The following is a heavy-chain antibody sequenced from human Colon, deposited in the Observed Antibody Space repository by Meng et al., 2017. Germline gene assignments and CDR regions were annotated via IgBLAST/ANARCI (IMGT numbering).Heavy chain of an antibody. CDR3: TRANYYDSSGELF. J-gene: IGHJ4*02. CDR1: GFTFGDYA. D-gene: IGHD3-22*01. Sequence: GESLKISCTASGFTFGDYAMSWVRQAPGKGLEWVGFIRSKAYGGTTEYAASVKGRFTISRDDSKSIAYLQMNSLKTEDTAVYYCTRANYYDSSGELFWGQGTRVTVSS. V-gene: IGHV3-49*04. CDR2: IRSKAYGGTT.